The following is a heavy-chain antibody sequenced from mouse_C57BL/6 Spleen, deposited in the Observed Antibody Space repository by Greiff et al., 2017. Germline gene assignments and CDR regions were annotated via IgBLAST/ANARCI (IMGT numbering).Heavy chain of an antibody. D-gene: IGHD1-1*01. Sequence: EVQLQQSGAELVRPGASVKLSCTASGFNIKDYYMHWVKQRPEQGLEWIGRIDPEDGDTEYAPKFQGKATMTADTSSNTAYMQLSSLTSEDTAVYDCTSHYGSSRHWYIDVWGTGTTVTVSS. CDR3: TSHYGSSRHWYIDV. CDR1: GFNIKDYY. J-gene: IGHJ1*03. V-gene: IGHV14-1*01. CDR2: IDPEDGDT.